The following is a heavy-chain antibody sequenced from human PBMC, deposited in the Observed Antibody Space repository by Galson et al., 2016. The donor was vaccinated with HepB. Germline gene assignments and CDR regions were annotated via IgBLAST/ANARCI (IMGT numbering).Heavy chain of an antibody. V-gene: IGHV3-74*01. CDR1: GFTFSSYW. Sequence: SLRLSCAASGFTFSSYWMHWVRQAPGKGLVWVSRMNSSGSSIGYGDSVKGRFTIFRDNAKNTLYLQMNSLRGEDTAVYYCVRGTNDWTGIDYWGQGTLVTVSS. J-gene: IGHJ4*02. D-gene: IGHD3-9*01. CDR3: VRGTNDWTGIDY. CDR2: MNSSGSSI.